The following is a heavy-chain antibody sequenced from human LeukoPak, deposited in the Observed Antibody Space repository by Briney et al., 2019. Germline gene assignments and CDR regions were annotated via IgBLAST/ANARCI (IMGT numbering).Heavy chain of an antibody. V-gene: IGHV4-61*08. J-gene: IGHJ5*02. CDR3: AREIQIAAAEMFDP. CDR1: GGSISSGDYY. Sequence: PSETLSLTCTVSGGSISSGDYYWSWIRQPPGKGLEWIGRIYPSGSTNYNPSLKRRVTMSVDTSKNQFSLRLSSVTAADTAVYFCAREIQIAAAEMFDPWGQGTLVTVSS. CDR2: IYPSGST. D-gene: IGHD6-13*01.